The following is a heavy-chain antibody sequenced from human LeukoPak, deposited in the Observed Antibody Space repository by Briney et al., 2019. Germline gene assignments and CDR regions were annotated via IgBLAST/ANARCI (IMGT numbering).Heavy chain of an antibody. CDR1: GGSISSSSYY. D-gene: IGHD2-2*02. CDR3: AIYPLGGYCSSTSCYRSSYGMDV. CDR2: LYYRGGT. V-gene: IGHV4-39*07. Sequence: SETLSLTCTVSGGSISSSSYYWGWIRQPPGKGLEWIGSLYYRGGTYYNPSFKSRVTISIDTSNNQISLKLSSVTAADTAVYYCAIYPLGGYCSSTSCYRSSYGMDVRGQGTTVTVSS. J-gene: IGHJ6*02.